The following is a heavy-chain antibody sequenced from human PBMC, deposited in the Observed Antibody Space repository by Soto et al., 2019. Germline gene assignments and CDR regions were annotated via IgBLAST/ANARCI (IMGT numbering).Heavy chain of an antibody. J-gene: IGHJ6*02. Sequence: ASVKVSCKASGYTFTGYYMHWVRQAPGQGLEWMGWINPNSGGTNYAQKFQGWVTMTRDTSISTAYRELSRLRSDDTAVYYCARERHYDFWSGYYYGMDVWGQGTTVTVSS. D-gene: IGHD3-3*01. CDR1: GYTFTGYY. V-gene: IGHV1-2*04. CDR2: INPNSGGT. CDR3: ARERHYDFWSGYYYGMDV.